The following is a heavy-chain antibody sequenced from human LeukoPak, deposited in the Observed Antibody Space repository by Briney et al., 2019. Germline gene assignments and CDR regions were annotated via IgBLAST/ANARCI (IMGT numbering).Heavy chain of an antibody. CDR3: AREMTTVTYAFDI. CDR2: ISGSGGST. Sequence: SGGSLRLSCAASGFTFSSYAMSWVRQAPGKGLEWVSVISGSGGSTYYADSVRGRFTISRDNSKNTLFLQMNSLRAEDTAVYYCAREMTTVTYAFDIWGQGTMVTVSS. D-gene: IGHD4-17*01. J-gene: IGHJ3*02. V-gene: IGHV3-23*01. CDR1: GFTFSSYA.